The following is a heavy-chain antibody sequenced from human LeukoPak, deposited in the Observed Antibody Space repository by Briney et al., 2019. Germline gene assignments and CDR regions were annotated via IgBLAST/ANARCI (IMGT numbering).Heavy chain of an antibody. Sequence: GGSLRLSCAASGFVFSSHWMTWVRQARGKGLEWVANIKHDGSEKYYVDSVKGRFSISRDNAKNSLFLQMNSLRADDTAVYYCARSYSRVGLDYWGQGTLVTVSS. CDR3: ARSYSRVGLDY. CDR1: GFVFSSHW. D-gene: IGHD6-13*01. V-gene: IGHV3-7*04. CDR2: IKHDGSEK. J-gene: IGHJ4*02.